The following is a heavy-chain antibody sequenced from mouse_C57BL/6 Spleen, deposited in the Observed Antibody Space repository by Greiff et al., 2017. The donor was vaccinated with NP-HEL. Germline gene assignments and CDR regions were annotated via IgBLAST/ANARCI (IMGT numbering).Heavy chain of an antibody. D-gene: IGHD4-1*01. J-gene: IGHJ3*01. CDR3: ASELGMRGFAY. CDR1: GFSLTSYG. Sequence: VQLVESGPGLVAPSQSLSITCTVSGFSLTSYGVDWVRQSPGKGLEWLGVIWGVGSTNYNSALKSRLSISKDNSKSQVFLKMNSLQTDDTAMYYCASELGMRGFAYWGQGTLVTVSA. CDR2: IWGVGST. V-gene: IGHV2-6*01.